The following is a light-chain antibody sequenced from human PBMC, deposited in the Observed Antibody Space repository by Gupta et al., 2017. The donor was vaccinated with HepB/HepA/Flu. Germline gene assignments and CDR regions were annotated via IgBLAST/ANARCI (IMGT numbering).Light chain of an antibody. CDR3: HGVSNTGPS. CDR2: WAS. CDR1: QSVLYSSNNKNF. V-gene: IGKV4-1*01. Sequence: DIVMTQSPDSLTVSLGERATVNCKSSQSVLYSSNNKNFLAWYQQKRGQPPKLLINWASTRESPVPDRFNASGSGTDFTLTITNLQAEDVAVYYCHGVSNTGPSFGGGTKVEIK. J-gene: IGKJ4*01.